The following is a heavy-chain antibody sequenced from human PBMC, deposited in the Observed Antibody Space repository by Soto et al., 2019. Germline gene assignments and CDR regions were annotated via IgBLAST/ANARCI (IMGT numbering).Heavy chain of an antibody. CDR3: ARLLSYYYGVDV. V-gene: IGHV5-51*01. CDR1: GYSFTSYW. Sequence: GESLKISCKGSGYSFTSYWIGWVRQMPGKGLEXMGIIXXGXSXTXYXXXXQGQVTISADKSISTAYLQWSSLKASDTAMYYCARLLSYYYGVDVWGQGTTVTVSS. CDR2: IXXGXSXT. J-gene: IGHJ6*02.